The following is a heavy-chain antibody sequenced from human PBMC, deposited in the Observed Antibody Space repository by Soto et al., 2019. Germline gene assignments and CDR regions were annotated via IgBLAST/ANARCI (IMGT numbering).Heavy chain of an antibody. V-gene: IGHV4-39*02. Sequence: QLQLQESGPGLVKPSETLSLTCTVSGGSINSSSYYWAWIRQPPGKGLEWVGSIYYSGSPYYNPSLESRVTISVDTSKNHFSLKLSSVTAADSAVYFCARRGPSSFNYVWGSHHFDSRGQGILVIVSS. J-gene: IGHJ4*02. D-gene: IGHD3-16*01. CDR3: ARRGPSSFNYVWGSHHFDS. CDR2: IYYSGSP. CDR1: GGSINSSSYY.